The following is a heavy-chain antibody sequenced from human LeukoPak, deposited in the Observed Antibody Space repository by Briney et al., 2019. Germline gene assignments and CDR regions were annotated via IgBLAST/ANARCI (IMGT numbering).Heavy chain of an antibody. CDR1: GYTFRHYY. Sequence: KPGGSVRLLCAASGYTFRHYYMIWMRHARGKGLEGVSYISSSRSTIYYADSVKGLFTITRDNAKNSLYLQMSSLRAEDTAVYYCARTYRGLSIDYWGQGTLVTVSS. CDR3: ARTYRGLSIDY. V-gene: IGHV3-11*04. J-gene: IGHJ4*02. CDR2: ISSSRSTI. D-gene: IGHD3-16*02.